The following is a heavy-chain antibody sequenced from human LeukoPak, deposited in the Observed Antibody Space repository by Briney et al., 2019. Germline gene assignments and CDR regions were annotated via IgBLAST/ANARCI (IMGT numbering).Heavy chain of an antibody. V-gene: IGHV4-4*07. CDR3: AGQYYYDSSGYSDY. Sequence: SETLSLTCTVSGGSISSYYWSWIRQPAGKGLEWIGRIYTSGSTNYNPSLRSRVTISVDTSKNQFSLKLSSVTAADTAVYYCAGQYYYDSSGYSDYWGQGTLVTVSS. J-gene: IGHJ4*02. CDR2: IYTSGST. CDR1: GGSISSYY. D-gene: IGHD3-22*01.